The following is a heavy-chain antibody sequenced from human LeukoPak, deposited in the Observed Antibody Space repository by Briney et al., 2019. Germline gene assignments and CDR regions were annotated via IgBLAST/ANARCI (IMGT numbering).Heavy chain of an antibody. J-gene: IGHJ4*02. CDR3: AARYNTLKYYFDY. V-gene: IGHV4-61*01. D-gene: IGHD5-24*01. CDR2: TYYSGST. CDR1: GGSVSSGSYY. Sequence: SETLSLTCTVSGGSVSSGSYYWSWIRQPPGKGLEWIGYTYYSGSTNYNPSLKSRVTISVDTSKNQFSLKLSSVTAADTAVYYCAARYNTLKYYFDYWGQGTLVTVSS.